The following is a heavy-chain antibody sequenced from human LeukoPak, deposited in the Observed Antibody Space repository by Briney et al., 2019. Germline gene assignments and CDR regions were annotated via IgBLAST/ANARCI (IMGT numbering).Heavy chain of an antibody. Sequence: PSETLSLTCAVYGGSFSNYYWSWIRQPPGKGLEWIGGINHRGSTKYNPSLKSRITILVDTSKNHFSLKLSSVTAADPAVYYCARAPYYDSSGYHSAYFEYWGQGTLVTVSS. V-gene: IGHV4-34*01. CDR2: INHRGST. D-gene: IGHD3-22*01. CDR3: ARAPYYDSSGYHSAYFEY. J-gene: IGHJ4*02. CDR1: GGSFSNYY.